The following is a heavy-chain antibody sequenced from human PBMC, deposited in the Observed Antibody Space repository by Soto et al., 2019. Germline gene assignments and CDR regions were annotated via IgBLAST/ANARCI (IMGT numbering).Heavy chain of an antibody. CDR1: GFTFSSYS. Sequence: GGSLRLSCAASGFTFSSYSMNWVRQAPGKGLEWVSYISSSSSTIYYADSVKGRFTISRDNAKNSLYLQMNSLRAEDTAVYYCARLHNLGYCSGGSCYTRGAFDIWGQGTMVTVSS. V-gene: IGHV3-48*01. CDR3: ARLHNLGYCSGGSCYTRGAFDI. J-gene: IGHJ3*02. CDR2: ISSSSSTI. D-gene: IGHD2-15*01.